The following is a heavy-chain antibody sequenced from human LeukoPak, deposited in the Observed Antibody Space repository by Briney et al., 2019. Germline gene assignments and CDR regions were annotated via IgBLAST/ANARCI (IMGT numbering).Heavy chain of an antibody. J-gene: IGHJ4*02. CDR2: IWSDATKE. CDR3: TRDILTGNHKYFDY. V-gene: IGHV3-33*01. CDR1: GFTFGSYG. Sequence: GRSMRLSCAAAGFTFGSYGMHWVRQAPGRGRGWVAPIWSDATKEQHAGFVKGRFTTARDNSKKTLYLQMNNLRVEDTALYYCTRDILTGNHKYFDYWGQGTQVTVSS. D-gene: IGHD3-9*01.